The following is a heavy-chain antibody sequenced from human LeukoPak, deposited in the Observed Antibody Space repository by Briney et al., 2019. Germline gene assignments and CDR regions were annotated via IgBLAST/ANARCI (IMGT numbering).Heavy chain of an antibody. CDR3: ATDTDTAHPDY. D-gene: IGHD5-18*01. Sequence: ASVKVSCKASGYTFTSYDINWVRQATGQELEWMGWMNPNSGNTGYAQKFQGRVTMARNTSISTAYMELSSLRSEDTAVYYCATDTDTAHPDYWGQGTLVTVSS. J-gene: IGHJ4*02. CDR1: GYTFTSYD. CDR2: MNPNSGNT. V-gene: IGHV1-8*01.